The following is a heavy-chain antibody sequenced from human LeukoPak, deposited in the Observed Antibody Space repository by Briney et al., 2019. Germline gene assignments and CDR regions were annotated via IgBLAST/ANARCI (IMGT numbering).Heavy chain of an antibody. J-gene: IGHJ3*02. CDR1: GYTFTGYY. CDR3: ARSFIDYGAMPWALDI. CDR2: INPNRGGT. V-gene: IGHV1-2*02. D-gene: IGHD4-17*01. Sequence: ASVKVSCKASGYTFTGYYMHWVRQAPGQGLEWMGWINPNRGGTNHAQKFQGRVTMTRDTSISTAYMELSRLTSDDTAAYFCARSFIDYGAMPWALDIWAKGQWSPSLQ.